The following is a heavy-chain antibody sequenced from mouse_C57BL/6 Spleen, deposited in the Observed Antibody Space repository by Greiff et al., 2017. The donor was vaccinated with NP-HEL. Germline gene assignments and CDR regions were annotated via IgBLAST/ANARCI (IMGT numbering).Heavy chain of an antibody. V-gene: IGHV1-54*01. CDR1: GYAFTNYL. Sequence: VQLQQSGAELVRPGTSVKVSCKASGYAFTNYLIEWVKQRPGQGLEWIGVINPGSGGTNYNEKFKGKATLTADKSSSTAYMQLSRLTSEDSAVYFCARSSSSYEDYAMDYWGQGTSVTVSS. CDR2: INPGSGGT. D-gene: IGHD1-1*01. J-gene: IGHJ4*01. CDR3: ARSSSSYEDYAMDY.